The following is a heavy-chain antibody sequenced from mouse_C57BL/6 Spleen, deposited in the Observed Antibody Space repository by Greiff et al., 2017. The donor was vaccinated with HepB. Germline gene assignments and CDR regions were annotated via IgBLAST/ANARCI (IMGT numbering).Heavy chain of an antibody. D-gene: IGHD1-1*01. CDR1: GYAFSSSW. J-gene: IGHJ2*01. V-gene: IGHV1-82*01. CDR2: IYPGDGDT. Sequence: LVESGPELVKPGASVKISCKASGYAFSSSWMNWVKQRPGKGLEWIGRIYPGDGDTNYNGKFKGKATLTADKSSSTAYMQLSSLTSEDSAVYFCARGGYYYGSSYDYFDYWGQGTTLTVSS. CDR3: ARGGYYYGSSYDYFDY.